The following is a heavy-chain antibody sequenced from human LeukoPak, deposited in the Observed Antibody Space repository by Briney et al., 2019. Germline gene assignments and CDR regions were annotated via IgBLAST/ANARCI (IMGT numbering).Heavy chain of an antibody. CDR1: GYSFTSYW. CDR3: ARRGEAMDPFDY. V-gene: IGHV5-51*01. D-gene: IGHD5-18*01. Sequence: GGSLKISCKDSGYSFTSYWIGWVRQMPGKGLEWMGIIYPGDSDTRYSPSFQGEVTISADKSNNTAYLQWSSLKASDTAVYYCARRGEAMDPFDYWGQGTLVTVSS. CDR2: IYPGDSDT. J-gene: IGHJ4*02.